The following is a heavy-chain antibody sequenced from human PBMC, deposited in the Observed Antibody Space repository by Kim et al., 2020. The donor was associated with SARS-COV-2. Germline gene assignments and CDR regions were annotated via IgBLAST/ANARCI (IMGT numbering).Heavy chain of an antibody. J-gene: IGHJ5*02. D-gene: IGHD2-2*01. CDR3: AAAVVPAANGWFDP. V-gene: IGHV4-39*01. Sequence: SETLSLTCTVSGGSISSISYYWGWIRQPPGKGLEWIGSIYYSGSTYYNPALKSRVTISVDTSKNQFSLKLSSVTAADTAVYYCAAAVVPAANGWFDPWGQGTLVTVSS. CDR1: GGSISSISYY. CDR2: IYYSGST.